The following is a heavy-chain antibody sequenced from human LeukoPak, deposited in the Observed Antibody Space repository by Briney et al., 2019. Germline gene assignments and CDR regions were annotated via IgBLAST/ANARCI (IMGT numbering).Heavy chain of an antibody. Sequence: GGSLRLSCAASGFTFSSYWMSWVRQAPGKGLEWVANIKQDGSEKYYVDSVKGRFTISRDNAKNSLYLQMNSLRAEDTAVYYCARDVNYDFWSEPRRYYFDYWGQGTLVTVSS. V-gene: IGHV3-7*01. CDR3: ARDVNYDFWSEPRRYYFDY. CDR1: GFTFSSYW. CDR2: IKQDGSEK. J-gene: IGHJ4*02. D-gene: IGHD3-3*01.